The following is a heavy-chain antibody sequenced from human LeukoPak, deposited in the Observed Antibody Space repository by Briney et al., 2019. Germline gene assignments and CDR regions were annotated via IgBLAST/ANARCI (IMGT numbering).Heavy chain of an antibody. J-gene: IGHJ4*02. CDR2: IYYSGST. V-gene: IGHV4-59*01. CDR3: AGYGGYVFDL. CDR1: GGSISSYY. D-gene: IGHD4-17*01. Sequence: SETLSLTCTVSGGSISSYYWSWIRQPPGKGLEWIGYIYYSGSTIYNPSLKSRVTISVDTSKNQFSLKLSSVTAADTAVYYCAGYGGYVFDLWGQGTLVTVSS.